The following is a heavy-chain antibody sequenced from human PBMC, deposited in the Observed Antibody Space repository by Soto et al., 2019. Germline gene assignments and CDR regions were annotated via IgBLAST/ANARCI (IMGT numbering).Heavy chain of an antibody. J-gene: IGHJ4*02. CDR2: ISYDGSHK. CDR3: AKDVVKTSSCSAD. CDR1: GFNFSSYG. Sequence: HVQLVESGGGVVQPGRSLRLSCAVSGFNFSSYGMHWVRQAPGKGLEWVAVISYDGSHKASADSVKGRFAISRDNCKNTLFLERNSLRVEDTAVYYCAKDVVKTSSCSADCGQGTMVSVSS. V-gene: IGHV3-30*18. D-gene: IGHD2-15*01.